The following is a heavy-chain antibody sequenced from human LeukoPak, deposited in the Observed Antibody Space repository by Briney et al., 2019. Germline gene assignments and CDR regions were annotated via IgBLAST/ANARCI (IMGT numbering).Heavy chain of an antibody. CDR2: IKQDGREK. Sequence: GGYLRLSCAAAGFTFSTYWMTWVRQAPGKGLEWVANIKQDGREKYYVYSVKGRFTTSRDNTKNSLYLQMNILRAEDTAVYYCARDYWFGEPYFDYWGQGTLVTVSS. CDR1: GFTFSTYW. V-gene: IGHV3-7*01. D-gene: IGHD3-10*01. J-gene: IGHJ4*02. CDR3: ARDYWFGEPYFDY.